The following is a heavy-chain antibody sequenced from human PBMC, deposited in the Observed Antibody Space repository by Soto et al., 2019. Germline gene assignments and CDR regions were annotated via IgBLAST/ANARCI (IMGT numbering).Heavy chain of an antibody. CDR2: ISAYNGNT. Sequence: XSVKVSCKASGYSFTGYGISWVRQAPGQGLEWMGWISAYNGNTNYAQKLQGRVTMTTDTSTSTAYMELRSLRSDDTAVYYCARDLIGYYDFWSGYSPSFGHWGQGTLVTVSS. V-gene: IGHV1-18*01. CDR1: GYSFTGYG. J-gene: IGHJ4*02. CDR3: ARDLIGYYDFWSGYSPSFGH. D-gene: IGHD3-3*01.